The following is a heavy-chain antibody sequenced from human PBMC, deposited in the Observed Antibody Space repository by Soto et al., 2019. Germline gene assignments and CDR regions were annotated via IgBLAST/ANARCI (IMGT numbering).Heavy chain of an antibody. J-gene: IGHJ5*02. Sequence: SETLSLTCTVSGGSISSYYWSWIRQPPGKGLEWIGYIYYSGSTNYNPSLKSRVTISVDTSKNQFSLKLSSVTAADTAVYYCARQGAARPRWFDPWGQGTLVTVSS. V-gene: IGHV4-59*08. D-gene: IGHD6-6*01. CDR1: GGSISSYY. CDR3: ARQGAARPRWFDP. CDR2: IYYSGST.